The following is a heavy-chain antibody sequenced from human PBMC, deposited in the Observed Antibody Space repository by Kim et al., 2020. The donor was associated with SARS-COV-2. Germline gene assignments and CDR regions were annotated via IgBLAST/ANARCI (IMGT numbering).Heavy chain of an antibody. V-gene: IGHV3-30*04. D-gene: IGHD6-13*01. CDR3: ARDRGGSESSSGMDV. CDR1: GFTFSSHA. CDR2: ISYDGSNK. J-gene: IGHJ6*02. Sequence: GGSLRLSCAASGFTFSSHAMHWVRQAPGKGLEWVVVISYDGSNKYYADSVKGRFTISRDSSKNTMYLQMNSLRAEDTAVYYCARDRGGSESSSGMDVWGQGTTVTVSS.